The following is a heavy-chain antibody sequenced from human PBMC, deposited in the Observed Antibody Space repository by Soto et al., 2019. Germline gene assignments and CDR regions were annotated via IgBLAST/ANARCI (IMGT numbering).Heavy chain of an antibody. Sequence: EVQLVESGGGLVQPGGSLRVSCAASGFTFSSYWMHWVRQAPGKGLVWVSRINSDGSRTSYADSVKGRFTISRDNAKKTLYLQMNSLRAEDTAIYYCARRGAVAGLHYWGQGTLVTVSS. D-gene: IGHD6-19*01. CDR2: INSDGSRT. J-gene: IGHJ4*02. V-gene: IGHV3-74*01. CDR1: GFTFSSYW. CDR3: ARRGAVAGLHY.